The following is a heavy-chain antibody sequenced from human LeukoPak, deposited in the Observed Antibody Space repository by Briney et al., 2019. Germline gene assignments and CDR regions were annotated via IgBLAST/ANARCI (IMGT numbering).Heavy chain of an antibody. D-gene: IGHD3/OR15-3a*01. V-gene: IGHV3-7*01. CDR3: ARDDGFSCYSY. Sequence: GGSLRLSCAASGFTFSSYGMHWVRQAPGKGLEWVANINLDGSDKYYVDSVKGRFTISRDNAKNSLYLQMNSLTVEDTAVYYCARDDGFSCYSYWGQGTLVTVSS. CDR1: GFTFSSYG. J-gene: IGHJ4*02. CDR2: INLDGSDK.